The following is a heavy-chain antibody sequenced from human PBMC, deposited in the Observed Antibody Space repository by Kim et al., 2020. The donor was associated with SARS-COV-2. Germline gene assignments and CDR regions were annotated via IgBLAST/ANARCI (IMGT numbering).Heavy chain of an antibody. D-gene: IGHD6-19*01. V-gene: IGHV3-33*06. CDR2: IWYDGSNK. CDR1: GFTFSSYG. J-gene: IGHJ4*02. Sequence: GGSLRLSCAASGFTFSSYGMHWVRQAPGKGLEWVAVIWYDGSNKYYADSVKGRFTISRDNSKNTLYLQMNSLRAEDTAVYYCAKGAETHIAVADYWGQGTLVTVSS. CDR3: AKGAETHIAVADY.